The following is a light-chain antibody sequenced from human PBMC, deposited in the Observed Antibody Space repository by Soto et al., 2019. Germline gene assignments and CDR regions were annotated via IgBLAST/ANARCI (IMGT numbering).Light chain of an antibody. CDR3: NSYTSSSTYV. J-gene: IGLJ1*01. CDR1: SSDVGGYNY. V-gene: IGLV2-14*01. CDR2: DVR. Sequence: ALTQPASVSGSPGQSITISCTGTSSDVGGYNYVSWFQQHPGKAPKLMIYDVRNRPSGISNRFSGSKSGNTASLTISGLQAEDEADYYCNSYTSSSTYVFGTGTKVTVL.